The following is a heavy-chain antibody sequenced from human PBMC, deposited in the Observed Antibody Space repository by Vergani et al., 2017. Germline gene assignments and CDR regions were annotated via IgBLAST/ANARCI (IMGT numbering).Heavy chain of an antibody. CDR3: ARDQDSSGYPPLLAFDI. D-gene: IGHD3-22*01. CDR1: GFTFSSYA. Sequence: QVQLVESGGGVVQPGRSLRLSCAASGFTFSSYAMHWVRQAPGKGLEWVAVISYDGSNKYYADSVKGRFTISRDNSKNTLYLQMNSLRAEDTSGYYCARDQDSSGYPPLLAFDIWGQGTMVTVSS. J-gene: IGHJ3*02. CDR2: ISYDGSNK. V-gene: IGHV3-30*01.